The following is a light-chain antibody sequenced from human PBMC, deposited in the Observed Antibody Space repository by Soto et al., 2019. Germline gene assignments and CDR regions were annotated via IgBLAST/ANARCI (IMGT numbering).Light chain of an antibody. CDR1: QSIRSY. J-gene: IGKJ4*01. V-gene: IGKV3-11*01. Sequence: EIVLTQSPATLSLSPGERATLSCRASQSIRSYFAWYQQKPGQAPRLLIFDGSSRATGSPDRFSGSGSGTDFTLTISSLEPEDFAVYYCQQRIRWLTFGGGTRVEI. CDR3: QQRIRWLT. CDR2: DGS.